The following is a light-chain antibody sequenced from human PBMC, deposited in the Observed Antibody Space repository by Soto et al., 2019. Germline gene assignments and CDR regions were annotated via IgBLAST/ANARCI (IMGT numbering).Light chain of an antibody. CDR2: YNN. V-gene: IGLV1-47*01. CDR3: AAWDDRLSGYF. Sequence: QSVLTQPSSASGTPGQRVTLSCSGGSSNIGKNYVYWYQQVPGAAPKLLIYYNNQRPSGVPDRFSGSKSGTSASLAINGLRSEDEADYYCAAWDDRLSGYFFAAGTKLTVL. CDR1: SSNIGKNY. J-gene: IGLJ1*01.